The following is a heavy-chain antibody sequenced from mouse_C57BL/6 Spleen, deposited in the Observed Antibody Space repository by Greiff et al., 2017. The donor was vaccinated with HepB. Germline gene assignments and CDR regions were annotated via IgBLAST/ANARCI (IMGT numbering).Heavy chain of an antibody. CDR2: INPNYGTT. Sequence: EVKLQQSGPELVKPGASVKISCKASGYSFTDYNMNWVKQSNGKSLEWIGVINPNYGTTSYNQKFKGKATLTVDQSSSTAYMQLNSLTSEDSAVYYCARWREGKNGNYVNFDVWGTGTTVTVSS. CDR3: ARWREGKNGNYVNFDV. V-gene: IGHV1-39*01. D-gene: IGHD2-1*01. J-gene: IGHJ1*03. CDR1: GYSFTDYN.